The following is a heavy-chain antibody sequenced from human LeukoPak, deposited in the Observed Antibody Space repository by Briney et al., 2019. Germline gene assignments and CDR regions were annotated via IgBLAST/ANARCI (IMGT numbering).Heavy chain of an antibody. Sequence: GGSLRLSCAASGFTFSSYAMHWVRQAPSKGLEWVAVISYDGSNKYYADSVKGRFTISRDNSKNTLYLQMNSLRAEDTAVYYCARDGVQLLRPAFDIWGQGTMVTVSS. J-gene: IGHJ3*02. V-gene: IGHV3-30*01. CDR1: GFTFSSYA. CDR3: ARDGVQLLRPAFDI. D-gene: IGHD2-2*01. CDR2: ISYDGSNK.